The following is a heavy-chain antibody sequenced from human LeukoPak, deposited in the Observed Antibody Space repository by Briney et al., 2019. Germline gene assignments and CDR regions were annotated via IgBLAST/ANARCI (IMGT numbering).Heavy chain of an antibody. J-gene: IGHJ4*02. V-gene: IGHV4-39*01. CDR3: ARHLIAAAELYDY. CDR1: GGSISSSSYY. CDR2: IYYSGSP. D-gene: IGHD6-13*01. Sequence: PSETLSLTCTVSGGSISSSSYYWGWIRQPPGKGLEWIGSIYYSGSPYYNPSLKSRVTISVDTSKNQFSLKLSSVTAADTAVYYCARHLIAAAELYDYWGQGTLVTVSS.